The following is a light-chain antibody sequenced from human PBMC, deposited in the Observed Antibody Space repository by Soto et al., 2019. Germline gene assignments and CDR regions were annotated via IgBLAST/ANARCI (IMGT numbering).Light chain of an antibody. CDR3: QQYGSAPPT. J-gene: IGKJ4*01. V-gene: IGKV3-20*01. Sequence: EIVLTQSPGTLSVPLGETATLSCRASQTISNNYIAWYQQKPGQAPRLLVSGATNRATGVSDNFSGGGSGTTFTLTIFSLEPEDPAMYFCQQYGSAPPTFGGGTQVEIK. CDR2: GAT. CDR1: QTISNNY.